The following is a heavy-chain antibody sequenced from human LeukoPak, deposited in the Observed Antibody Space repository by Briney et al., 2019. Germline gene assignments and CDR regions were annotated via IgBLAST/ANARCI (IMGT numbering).Heavy chain of an antibody. CDR1: GFTFSNYV. CDR3: AKDHYCDFFGFDY. CDR2: ISYDGINK. Sequence: GGSLRLSCAASGFTFSNYVMHWVRQAPGKGLEWVAFISYDGINKDYADSVKGRFTISRDNSKNTLYLQMNSLRAEDTAVYYCAKDHYCDFFGFDYWRQGTLVTVSS. J-gene: IGHJ4*02. V-gene: IGHV3-30*18. D-gene: IGHD4-17*01.